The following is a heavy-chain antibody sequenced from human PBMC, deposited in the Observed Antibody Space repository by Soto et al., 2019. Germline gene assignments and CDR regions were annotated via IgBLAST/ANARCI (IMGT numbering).Heavy chain of an antibody. D-gene: IGHD3-10*01. CDR3: AHTRLPMVRGVITPNFDY. Sequence: SGPTLVKPTQTLTLTCTFSGFSLSTSGVGVGWIRQPPGKALEWLALIYWNDDKRYSPSLKSRLTITKDTSKNQVVLTMTNMDPVDTATYYCAHTRLPMVRGVITPNFDYWGQGTLVTVSS. CDR1: GFSLSTSGVG. V-gene: IGHV2-5*01. J-gene: IGHJ4*02. CDR2: IYWNDDK.